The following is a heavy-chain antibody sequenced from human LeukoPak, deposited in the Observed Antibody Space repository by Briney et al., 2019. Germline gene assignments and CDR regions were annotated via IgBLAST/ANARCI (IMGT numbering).Heavy chain of an antibody. Sequence: PSETLSLTCTVSGGSISSYYWSWIRQPPGKGLEWIGYIYYSGSTNYNPSLKSRGTISVDTSKHPFSLKLRSVTAADTAVYYCARDTVDSSGFEYFQHWGQGTLVTVSS. CDR2: IYYSGST. CDR1: GGSISSYY. J-gene: IGHJ1*01. D-gene: IGHD3-22*01. CDR3: ARDTVDSSGFEYFQH. V-gene: IGHV4-59*01.